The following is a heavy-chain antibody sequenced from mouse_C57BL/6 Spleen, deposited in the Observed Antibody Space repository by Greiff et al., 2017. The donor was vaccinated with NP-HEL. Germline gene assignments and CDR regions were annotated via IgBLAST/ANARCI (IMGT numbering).Heavy chain of an antibody. V-gene: IGHV5-4*03. CDR2: ISDGGSYT. CDR1: GFTFSSYA. Sequence: EVKLMESGGGLVKPGGSLKLSCAASGFTFSSYAMSWVRQTPEKRLEWVATISDGGSYTYYPDNVKGRFTISRDNAKNNLYLQMSHLKSEDTAMYYCASHGYDSYYYAMDYWGQGTSVTVSS. CDR3: ASHGYDSYYYAMDY. D-gene: IGHD2-2*01. J-gene: IGHJ4*01.